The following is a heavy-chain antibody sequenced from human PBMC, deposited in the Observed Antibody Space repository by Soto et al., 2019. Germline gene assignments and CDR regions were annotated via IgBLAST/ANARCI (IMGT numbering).Heavy chain of an antibody. CDR3: TTDDPINKY. J-gene: IGHJ4*02. CDR2: IKSYTNGGTT. V-gene: IGHV3-15*01. CDR1: GFIFSNAW. Sequence: GGSLRLSCAASGFIFSNAWMSWVRQAPGKGLEWVGRIKSYTNGGTTDYAAPVKGRFAISRDDSKNTLYLQMNSLKTEDAGVYYCTTDDPINKYWGQGTLVTVSS.